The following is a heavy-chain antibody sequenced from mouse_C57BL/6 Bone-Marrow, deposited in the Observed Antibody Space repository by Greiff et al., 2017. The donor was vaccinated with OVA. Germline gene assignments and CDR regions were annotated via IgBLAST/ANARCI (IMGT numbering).Heavy chain of an antibody. Sequence: DVKLVESGGGLVKPGGSLKLSCAASGFTFSSYAMSWVRQTPEKRLEWVATISDGGSYTYYPDNVKGRFTISRDNAKNNLYLQMSHLKSEDTAMYYCARDIYYGSSYWYFDVWGTGTTVTVSS. D-gene: IGHD1-1*01. V-gene: IGHV5-4*01. CDR2: ISDGGSYT. J-gene: IGHJ1*03. CDR1: GFTFSSYA. CDR3: ARDIYYGSSYWYFDV.